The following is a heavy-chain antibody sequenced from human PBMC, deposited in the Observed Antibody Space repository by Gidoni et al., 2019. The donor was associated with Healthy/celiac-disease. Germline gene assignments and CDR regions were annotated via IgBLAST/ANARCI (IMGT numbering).Heavy chain of an antibody. Sequence: QVQLQQWGAGLLTPSEPLSLTCAVYGGSFSGYYWSWIRQPPGKGLEWIGEINHSGSTNYNPSLKSRVTISVDTSKNQFSLKLSSVTAADTAVYYCRSSRVYYYYMDVWGKGTTVTVSS. CDR1: GGSFSGYY. V-gene: IGHV4-34*01. CDR2: INHSGST. CDR3: RSSRVYYYYMDV. J-gene: IGHJ6*03. D-gene: IGHD6-6*01.